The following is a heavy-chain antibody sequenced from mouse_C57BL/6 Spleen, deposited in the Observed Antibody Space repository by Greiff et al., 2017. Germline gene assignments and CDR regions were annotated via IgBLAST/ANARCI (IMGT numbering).Heavy chain of an antibody. CDR3: ARRTGFAY. CDR2: IYPRDGST. D-gene: IGHD4-1*01. Sequence: VHLVESGPELVKPGASVKLSCKASGYTFTSYDINWVKQRPGQGLEWIGWIYPRDGSTKYNEKFKGKATLTVDTSSSTAYMELHSLTSEDSAVYFCARRTGFAYWGQGTLVTVSA. CDR1: GYTFTSYD. V-gene: IGHV1-85*01. J-gene: IGHJ3*01.